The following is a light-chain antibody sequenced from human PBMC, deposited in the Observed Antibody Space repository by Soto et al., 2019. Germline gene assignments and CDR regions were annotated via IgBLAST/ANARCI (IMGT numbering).Light chain of an antibody. CDR3: QKYNSAPPT. CDR1: QGISNS. CDR2: AAS. J-gene: IGKJ1*01. Sequence: DIQMTQSPSSLSASVGDRVTITCRANQGISNSLAWYQQKPGKVPKLLIYAASTLQSGVPSRFSGSGSGTDFTLTISSLQPEDVATYYCQKYNSAPPTFGQGTKVEIK. V-gene: IGKV1-27*01.